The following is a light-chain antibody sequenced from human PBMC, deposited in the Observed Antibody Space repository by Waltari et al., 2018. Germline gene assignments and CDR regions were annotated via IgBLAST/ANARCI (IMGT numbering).Light chain of an antibody. CDR1: YSKVGRYDL. V-gene: IGLV2-23*02. Sequence: QSALTQPASVSGSRGQSISISCSGTYSKVGRYDLVSWYHQRPGEAPKLLIYEVLKRPSGISNRFSGSKSGNAASLTISALQPEDEGTYYCCSYASSSPRLIFGGGTELSVL. CDR3: CSYASSSPRLI. CDR2: EVL. J-gene: IGLJ2*01.